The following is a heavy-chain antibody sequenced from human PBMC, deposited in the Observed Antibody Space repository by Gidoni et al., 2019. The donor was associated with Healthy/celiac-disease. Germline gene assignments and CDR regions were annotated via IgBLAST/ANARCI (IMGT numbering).Heavy chain of an antibody. Sequence: EVQLVESGGGLVKHGGSLRLPCAASGFTFSSYSMNWVRQAPGKGLEWVSSISSSSSYIYYADSVKGRFTISRDNAKNSLYLQMNSLRAEDTAVYYCARSVYFGVDDAFDIWGQGTMVTVSS. CDR2: ISSSSSYI. D-gene: IGHD3-3*01. CDR3: ARSVYFGVDDAFDI. V-gene: IGHV3-21*01. J-gene: IGHJ3*02. CDR1: GFTFSSYS.